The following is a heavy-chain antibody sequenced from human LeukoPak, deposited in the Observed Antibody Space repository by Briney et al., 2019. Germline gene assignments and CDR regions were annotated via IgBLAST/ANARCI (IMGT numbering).Heavy chain of an antibody. Sequence: SETLSLTCTVSGGSISSSSYYWGWIRQPPGKGLEWIGYIYYSGSTYYNPSLKSRVTISVDTSKSQFSLKLSSVTAADTAVYYCARESQGYQHGIDYWGQGTLVTVSS. CDR1: GGSISSSSYY. J-gene: IGHJ4*02. CDR3: ARESQGYQHGIDY. V-gene: IGHV4-31*03. D-gene: IGHD2-2*01. CDR2: IYYSGST.